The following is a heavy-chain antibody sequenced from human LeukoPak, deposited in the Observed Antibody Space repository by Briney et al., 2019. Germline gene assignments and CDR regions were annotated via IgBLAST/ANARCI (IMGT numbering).Heavy chain of an antibody. CDR3: AKDIGLLRGYSYGTRYFDY. CDR1: GFTFDDYA. J-gene: IGHJ4*02. D-gene: IGHD5-18*01. V-gene: IGHV3-9*01. Sequence: PGRSLRLSCAASGFTFDDYAMHWVRQAPGKGLEWVSGISWNSGSIGYADSVKGRFTISRDNAKNSLYLQMNSLRAEDTALYYCAKDIGLLRGYSYGTRYFDYWGQGTLVTVSS. CDR2: ISWNSGSI.